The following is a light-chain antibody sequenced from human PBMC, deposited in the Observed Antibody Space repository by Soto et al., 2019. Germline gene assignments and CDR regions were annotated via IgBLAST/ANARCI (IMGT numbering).Light chain of an antibody. J-gene: IGKJ1*01. CDR1: QSLAHSDGNTY. CDR3: MQATEFPWT. CDR2: KIS. Sequence: IVMTQTPLSSPVTLGQPASISCRSSQSLAHSDGNTYLSWLQQRPGQPPRLLIYKISNRLSGVPDRFSGSGAGTDFTLKIRRVEAEDVGLYYCMQATEFPWTFGQGTRVEIK. V-gene: IGKV2-24*01.